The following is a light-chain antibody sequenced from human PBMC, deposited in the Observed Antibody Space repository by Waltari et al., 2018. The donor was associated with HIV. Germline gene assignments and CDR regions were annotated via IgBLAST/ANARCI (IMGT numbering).Light chain of an antibody. J-gene: IGLJ2*01. CDR3: QVWDSSTDLRV. Sequence: SYVLTQPPSVSVAPGQTARITCGGDNIGSKGVHWYQKKPSQAPVLVVYDDSDRPSVIPERFSGSSSWNTATLTISRVEAGDEADFYCQVWDSSTDLRVFGGGTKLTVL. CDR1: NIGSKG. V-gene: IGLV3-21*02. CDR2: DDS.